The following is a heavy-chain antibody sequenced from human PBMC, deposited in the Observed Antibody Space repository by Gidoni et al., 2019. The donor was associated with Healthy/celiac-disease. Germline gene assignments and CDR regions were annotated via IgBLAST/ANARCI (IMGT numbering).Heavy chain of an antibody. CDR2: ISSSSSYI. Sequence: EVQLVESGGGLVKPGGSLRLSSTASGSSFSSPSMNWVRQAPGKGLEWVSSISSSSSYIYYADSVKGRFTSSRDNAKNSLYLQMNSLRAEDRAVYYCARAPPYDYYDSSGLFDYWGQGTLVTVSS. CDR3: ARAPPYDYYDSSGLFDY. J-gene: IGHJ4*02. CDR1: GSSFSSPS. V-gene: IGHV3-21*01. D-gene: IGHD3-22*01.